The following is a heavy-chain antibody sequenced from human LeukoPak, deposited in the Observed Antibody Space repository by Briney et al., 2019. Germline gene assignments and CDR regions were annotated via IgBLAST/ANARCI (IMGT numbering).Heavy chain of an antibody. CDR3: ARRCGGDCYDAFDI. Sequence: ASAKVSCKASGYTFTSYGINWVRQAPGQGLEWMGWISAYNGNTNYAQKLQGRVTMTTDTSTSTAYMELRSLRSDDTAVYYCARRCGGDCYDAFDIWGRGTLVTVSS. CDR1: GYTFTSYG. V-gene: IGHV1-18*01. CDR2: ISAYNGNT. J-gene: IGHJ2*01. D-gene: IGHD2-21*02.